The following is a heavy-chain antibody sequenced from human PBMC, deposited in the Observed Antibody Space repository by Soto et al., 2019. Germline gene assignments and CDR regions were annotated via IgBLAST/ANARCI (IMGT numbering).Heavy chain of an antibody. V-gene: IGHV1-69*04. CDR3: ARELRFGELLSFDP. D-gene: IGHD3-10*01. J-gene: IGHJ5*02. Sequence: ASVKVSCKASGYTFTSYGISWLRQAPGQGLEWMGRIIPILGIANYAQKFQGRVTITADKSTSTAYMELSSLRSEDTAVYYCARELRFGELLSFDPWGQGTLVTVSS. CDR2: IIPILGIA. CDR1: GYTFTSYG.